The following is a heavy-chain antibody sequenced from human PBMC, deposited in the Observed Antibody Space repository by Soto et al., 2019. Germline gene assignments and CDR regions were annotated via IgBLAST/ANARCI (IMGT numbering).Heavy chain of an antibody. CDR1: GGSISSYY. V-gene: IGHV4-59*01. J-gene: IGHJ3*02. Sequence: SETLSLTCTVSGGSISSYYWSWIRQPPGKGLAWIGYIYYSGSTNYNPSLKSRVTISVDTSKNQFSLKLSSVTAADTAVYYCARVRGSFDAFDIWGQGTMVTVSS. CDR2: IYYSGST. D-gene: IGHD1-26*01. CDR3: ARVRGSFDAFDI.